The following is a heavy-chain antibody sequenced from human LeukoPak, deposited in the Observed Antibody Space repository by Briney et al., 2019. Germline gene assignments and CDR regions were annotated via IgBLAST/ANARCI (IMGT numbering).Heavy chain of an antibody. CDR2: IKSKTDGGTT. D-gene: IGHD3-3*01. CDR1: GFTFSNAW. CDR3: TTDRRLYYGFWSGYSHLFGY. V-gene: IGHV3-15*01. Sequence: GGSLRLSCAASGFTFSNAWMSWVRQAPGKGLEWVGRIKSKTDGGTTDYAAPVKGRFTISRDDSKNTLYLQMNSLKTEDTAVYYCTTDRRLYYGFWSGYSHLFGYWGQGTLVTVSS. J-gene: IGHJ4*02.